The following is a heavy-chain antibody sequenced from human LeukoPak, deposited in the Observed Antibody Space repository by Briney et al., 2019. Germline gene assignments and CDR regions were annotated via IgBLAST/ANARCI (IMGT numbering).Heavy chain of an antibody. D-gene: IGHD3-3*01. V-gene: IGHV4-4*07. Sequence: SETLSLTCTVSGGSISTYYWSWIRQSAGKGLEWIGRFYTSGSNNYNPSLKSRVIISLDTSKNQFSLKLSSVTAADTAVYYCARHDFWSVSPQINWFDPWGQGTLVTVSS. CDR1: GGSISTYY. J-gene: IGHJ5*02. CDR3: ARHDFWSVSPQINWFDP. CDR2: FYTSGSN.